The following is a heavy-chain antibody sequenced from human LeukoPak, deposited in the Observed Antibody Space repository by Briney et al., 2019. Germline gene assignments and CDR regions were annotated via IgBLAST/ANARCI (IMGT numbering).Heavy chain of an antibody. J-gene: IGHJ4*02. D-gene: IGHD3-22*01. CDR1: GGSFSGYY. CDR3: ARDRSYYYDSSGSLGY. V-gene: IGHV4-34*01. Sequence: PSETLSLTCAVYGGSFSGYYWSWIRQPPGKGLEWIGEINHSGSTNSNPSLKSRVTISVDTSKNQFSLKLSSVTAADTAVYYCARDRSYYYDSSGSLGYWGQGTLVTVSS. CDR2: INHSGST.